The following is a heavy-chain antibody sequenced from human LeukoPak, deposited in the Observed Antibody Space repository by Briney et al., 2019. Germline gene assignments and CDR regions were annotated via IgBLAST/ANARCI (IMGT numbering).Heavy chain of an antibody. CDR2: VYYTGST. D-gene: IGHD4-11*01. V-gene: IGHV4-39*01. CDR3: ARGYSNWDY. CDR1: GGSINSDGIY. Sequence: PSETLSLTCTVSGGSINSDGIYWGWIGQPPGKGLESIANVYYTGSTYYNPSLKSRVTISVDTSKNQFSLKLRSVTAADTAVYYCARGYSNWDYWGQGTLVTVSS. J-gene: IGHJ4*02.